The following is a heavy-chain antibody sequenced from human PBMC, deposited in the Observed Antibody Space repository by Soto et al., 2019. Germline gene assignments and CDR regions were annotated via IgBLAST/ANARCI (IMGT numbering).Heavy chain of an antibody. V-gene: IGHV3-23*01. J-gene: IGHJ4*01. CDR3: AKSGPTNFFDY. D-gene: IGHD4-17*01. Sequence: PGGSLRLSCTGSGFMFSSSAMNWVRQAPGKGLEWVSGISDGGRFIYYADSVKGRFTISRDDSKNTLFLQVNSLRAEDTAIYYCAKSGPTNFFDYWGHGTLVTVSS. CDR2: ISDGGRFI. CDR1: GFMFSSSA.